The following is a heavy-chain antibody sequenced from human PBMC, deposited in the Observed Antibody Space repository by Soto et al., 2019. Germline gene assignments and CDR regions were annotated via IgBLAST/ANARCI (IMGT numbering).Heavy chain of an antibody. V-gene: IGHV2-5*02. J-gene: IGHJ4*02. Sequence: QITLKESGPTLVKPTQTLTLTCTFSGFSLSTSGVGVGWIRQPPGKALEWLALIYWDDDKRYSPSLNSRLTITKATSKNQVVLTMNNMDPVDTATYYCAHSRPPRLLDYWGQGTLVTVSS. CDR3: AHSRPPRLLDY. D-gene: IGHD6-6*01. CDR1: GFSLSTSGVG. CDR2: IYWDDDK.